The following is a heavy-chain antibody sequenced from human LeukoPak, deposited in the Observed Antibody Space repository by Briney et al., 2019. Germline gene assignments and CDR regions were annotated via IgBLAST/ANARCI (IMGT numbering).Heavy chain of an antibody. J-gene: IGHJ6*03. CDR2: IKQDGSEK. Sequence: GGSLRLSCAASGFTFSTYWMTWVRQAPGRGLEWVANIKQDGSEKFYVDSVKGRFTISRDNAKNSLYLQMNSLRAEDTAVYYCARDQKITGYYYYYMDVWGKGTTVTVSS. D-gene: IGHD3-16*01. CDR1: GFTFSTYW. V-gene: IGHV3-7*01. CDR3: ARDQKITGYYYYYMDV.